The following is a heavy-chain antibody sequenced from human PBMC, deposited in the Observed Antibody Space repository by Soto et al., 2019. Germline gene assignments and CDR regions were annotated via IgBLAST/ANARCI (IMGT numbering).Heavy chain of an antibody. V-gene: IGHV3-30*18. CDR2: ISYDGSNK. CDR1: GFTFSSYG. J-gene: IGHJ4*02. Sequence: PGGSLRLSCAASGFTFSSYGMHWVRQAPGKGLEWVAVISYDGSNKYYADSVKGRFTISRDNSKNTLYLQMNSLRAEDTAVYYCAKGDTADYYYDSSGYDFHYWGQGTQVTVSS. D-gene: IGHD3-22*01. CDR3: AKGDTADYYYDSSGYDFHY.